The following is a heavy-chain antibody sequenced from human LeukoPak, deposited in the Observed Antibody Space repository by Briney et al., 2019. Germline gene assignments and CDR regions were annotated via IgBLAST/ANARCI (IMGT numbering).Heavy chain of an antibody. Sequence: ASVKVSCTASGYTFSSYYMHWVRQAPGQGLETMGIINPSGGSTSYAQKFQGRVTMTRDTSTSTVYMELSSLRSEDTAVYYCARDQGGAFDIWGQGTMVTVSS. D-gene: IGHD3-16*01. CDR2: INPSGGST. V-gene: IGHV1-46*01. J-gene: IGHJ3*02. CDR3: ARDQGGAFDI. CDR1: GYTFSSYY.